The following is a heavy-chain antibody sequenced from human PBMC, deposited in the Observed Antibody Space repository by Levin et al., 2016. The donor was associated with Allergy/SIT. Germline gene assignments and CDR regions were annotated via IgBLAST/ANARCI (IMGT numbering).Heavy chain of an antibody. J-gene: IGHJ4*02. CDR2: IHPSGST. CDR1: GVSFSGYY. CDR3: ARGIDSRKIGY. D-gene: IGHD6-13*01. V-gene: IGHV4-34*01. Sequence: SETLSLTCAVYGVSFSGYYWSWIRQPPGKGLEWIGEIHPSGSTHYNPSLDSRVTISVDTSKNQFSLKLSSVTAADTAVYYCARGIDSRKIGYWGQGTLVTVSS.